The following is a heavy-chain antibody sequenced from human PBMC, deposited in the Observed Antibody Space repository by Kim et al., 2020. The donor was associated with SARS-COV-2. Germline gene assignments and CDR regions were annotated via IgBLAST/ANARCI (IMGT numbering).Heavy chain of an antibody. CDR1: GFIFSNYW. CDR2: IKQDGSEK. Sequence: GGSLRLSCAGSGFIFSNYWMSWVRQAPGKGLEWVANIKQDGSEKYYMDSVKGRFTISRDNAKNSLYLQMNSLRVEDTAVYYCARHWLYTSLLRERDIWGQGTMVTVSS. CDR3: ARHWLYTSLLRERDI. J-gene: IGHJ3*02. V-gene: IGHV3-7*01. D-gene: IGHD6-13*01.